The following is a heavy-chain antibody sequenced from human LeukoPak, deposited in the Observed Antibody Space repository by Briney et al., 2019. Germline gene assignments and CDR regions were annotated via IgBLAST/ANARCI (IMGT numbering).Heavy chain of an antibody. D-gene: IGHD7-27*01. J-gene: IGHJ4*02. Sequence: SETLSLTCTVSGGSISSYYWSWIRQPPGKGLEWIGYMYYSGSTNYNPSLKSRVTISVDTSKNLFSLKLSSVTAADTAVYYCARAGANWGYYFDYWGQGTLVTVSS. CDR1: GGSISSYY. CDR3: ARAGANWGYYFDY. V-gene: IGHV4-59*01. CDR2: MYYSGST.